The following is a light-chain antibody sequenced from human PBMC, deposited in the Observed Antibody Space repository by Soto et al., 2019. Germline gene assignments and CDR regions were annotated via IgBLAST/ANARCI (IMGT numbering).Light chain of an antibody. J-gene: IGLJ3*02. CDR1: SCNIGSNT. V-gene: IGLV1-44*01. CDR3: AAWDDSLNGPV. CDR2: SNN. Sequence: QSVLTQPPSASGTPGQRVTISCSRSSCNIGSNTVNWYQQLPGTAPKLLIYSNNQRPSGVPDRFSGSKSGTSASLAISGLQSEDEADYYCAAWDDSLNGPVFGGGTKLTVL.